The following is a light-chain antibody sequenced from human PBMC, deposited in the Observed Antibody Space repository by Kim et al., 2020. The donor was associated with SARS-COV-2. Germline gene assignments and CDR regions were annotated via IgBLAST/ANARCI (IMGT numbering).Light chain of an antibody. CDR3: QRYHSHAYA. J-gene: IGKJ2*01. Sequence: DIKMTQSPSTLSASVGARVTITCRATESIGVWLAWYQQKPGKPPNLLIYKTSNLESGVPSRFSGSGSGTEFTLTINSLQPEDFATYYCQRYHSHAYAFGQGTKLE. V-gene: IGKV1-5*03. CDR1: ESIGVW. CDR2: KTS.